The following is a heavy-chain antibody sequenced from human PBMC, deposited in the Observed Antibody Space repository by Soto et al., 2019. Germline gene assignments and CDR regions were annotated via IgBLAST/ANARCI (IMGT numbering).Heavy chain of an antibody. J-gene: IGHJ4*02. V-gene: IGHV3-7*04. Sequence: EVHLVESGGGLVQTGGSLRLSCAIFESTVSRDWMNWVRQAPGKGLEWVAHINQDGSEKYYVDSVKGRFTISRHNAKKALYLQMNSLRPSDTAMYYCSGGVGDAFWGQGTLVTVSS. D-gene: IGHD1-26*01. CDR1: ESTVSRDW. CDR3: SGGVGDAF. CDR2: INQDGSEK.